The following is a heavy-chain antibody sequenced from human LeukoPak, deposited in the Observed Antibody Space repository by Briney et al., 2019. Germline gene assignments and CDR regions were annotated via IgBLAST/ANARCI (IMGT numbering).Heavy chain of an antibody. CDR3: ARRAGAYSHPYDY. Sequence: PGGSLRLSCAASGFTFNTYNMNWVRQAPGKGLEWVSGISGSGGSTYYADSVKGRFTISRDNSKNTLYLQMNSLRAEDTAVYYCARRAGAYSHPYDYWGQGNLVTVSS. D-gene: IGHD4/OR15-4a*01. J-gene: IGHJ4*02. CDR1: GFTFNTYN. V-gene: IGHV3-23*01. CDR2: ISGSGGST.